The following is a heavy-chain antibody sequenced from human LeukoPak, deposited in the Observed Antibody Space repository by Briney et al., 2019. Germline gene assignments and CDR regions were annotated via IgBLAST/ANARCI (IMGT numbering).Heavy chain of an antibody. J-gene: IGHJ4*02. CDR2: IKQDGSDK. Sequence: PGESLRLSCAASGFTFSSYWMSWVRQAPGKGLEWVANIKQDGSDKYYVDSVKGRFTISKDNARNSLYLQMSSLRAEDTAVYYCARDSSSSNFDYWGQGTLVTVSS. CDR1: GFTFSSYW. V-gene: IGHV3-7*01. D-gene: IGHD6-6*01. CDR3: ARDSSSSNFDY.